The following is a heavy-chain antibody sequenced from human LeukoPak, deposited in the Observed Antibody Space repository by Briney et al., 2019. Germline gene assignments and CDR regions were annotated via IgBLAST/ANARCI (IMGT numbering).Heavy chain of an antibody. D-gene: IGHD5-12*01. CDR3: ARVYARGYSGYGQLGNQNDAFDI. J-gene: IGHJ3*02. Sequence: SVKVSCKASGGTFSSYAISWVRQAPGQGLEWMGRIIPILGIANYAQKFQGRVTITADKSTSTAYMELSSLRSEDTAVYYCARVYARGYSGYGQLGNQNDAFDIWGQGTMVTVSS. V-gene: IGHV1-69*04. CDR2: IIPILGIA. CDR1: GGTFSSYA.